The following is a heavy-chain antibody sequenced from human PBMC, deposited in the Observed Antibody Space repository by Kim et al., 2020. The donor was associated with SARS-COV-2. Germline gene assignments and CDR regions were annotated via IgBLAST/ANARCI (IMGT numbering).Heavy chain of an antibody. CDR3: ARKETPIVGAKAGMDV. D-gene: IGHD1-26*01. J-gene: IGHJ6*02. CDR1: GGSFSGYY. V-gene: IGHV4-34*01. Sequence: SETLSLTCAVYGGSFSGYYWSWIRQPPGKGLEWIGEINHSGSTNYNPSLKSRVTISVDTSKNQFSLKLSSVTAADTAVYYCARKETPIVGAKAGMDVWGQGTTVTVSS. CDR2: INHSGST.